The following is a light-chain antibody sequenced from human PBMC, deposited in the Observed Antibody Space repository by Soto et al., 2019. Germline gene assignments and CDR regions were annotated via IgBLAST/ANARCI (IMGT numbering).Light chain of an antibody. Sequence: DIEMTQSPDYLAVYLGESATLNCKSSQRVLYSLNNRNHLAWYQKKPGQPPRLLVYWASTRESGVPYRFSGSGSGTDFSLTISSLQAEDVAVYYCQQYYRSPLSFGGGTRVEIK. CDR3: QQYYRSPLS. J-gene: IGKJ4*01. V-gene: IGKV4-1*01. CDR2: WAS. CDR1: QRVLYSLNNRNH.